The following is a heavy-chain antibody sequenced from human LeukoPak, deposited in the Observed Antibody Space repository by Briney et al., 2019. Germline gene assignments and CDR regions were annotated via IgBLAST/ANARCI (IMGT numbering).Heavy chain of an antibody. D-gene: IGHD1-26*01. CDR1: GFTFSGYW. J-gene: IGHJ3*02. V-gene: IGHV3-7*01. Sequence: GGSLRLSCAASGFTFSGYWMSWVRQAPGKGLEWVANIKQDGSEKYYVDSVKGRFTISRDNAKNSLYLQMNSLRAEDTAVYYCATDVIVGATSGLDAFDIWGQGTMVTVSS. CDR2: IKQDGSEK. CDR3: ATDVIVGATSGLDAFDI.